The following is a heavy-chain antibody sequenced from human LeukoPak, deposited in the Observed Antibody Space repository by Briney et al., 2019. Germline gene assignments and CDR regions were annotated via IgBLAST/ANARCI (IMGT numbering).Heavy chain of an antibody. V-gene: IGHV4-39*01. CDR1: SGSISSSSYY. Sequence: SETLSLTCTVSSGSISSSSYYWGWIRQPPGKGLEWIGSIYYSGSTYYHPSLKSRVTISVDTSKNQFSLKLSPVTAADTAVYYCARQGYSYGPEFKIWGQGTLVTVSS. J-gene: IGHJ4*02. CDR2: IYYSGST. CDR3: ARQGYSYGPEFKI. D-gene: IGHD5-18*01.